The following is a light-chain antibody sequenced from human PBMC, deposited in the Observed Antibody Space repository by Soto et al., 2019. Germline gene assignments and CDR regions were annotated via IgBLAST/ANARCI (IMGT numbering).Light chain of an antibody. J-gene: IGLJ1*01. Sequence: QSALTQPASVSGSPGESITILWTGSRSDIGRYNLVSWYQQYPGKAPKLVIFEGHKRPSDISDRFSGSKSAYTASLTISGLQPDDEADYYCCSYAGADSAPYVLGTGTKVTAL. CDR2: EGH. V-gene: IGLV2-23*01. CDR1: RSDIGRYNL. CDR3: CSYAGADSAPYV.